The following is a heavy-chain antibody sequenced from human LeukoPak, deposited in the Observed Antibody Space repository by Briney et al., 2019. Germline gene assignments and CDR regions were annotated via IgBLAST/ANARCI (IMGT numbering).Heavy chain of an antibody. Sequence: GRSLRLSCAASGFSFSSYGMHWVRQAPGKGLEWVAVIWYDGSKKYYADSVKGRFIISRDNSKNTLYLQMNSLRAEDTAVYYCARDSDGYIDYWGQGTLVTVSS. D-gene: IGHD5-24*01. CDR3: ARDSDGYIDY. CDR2: IWYDGSKK. V-gene: IGHV3-33*01. J-gene: IGHJ4*02. CDR1: GFSFSSYG.